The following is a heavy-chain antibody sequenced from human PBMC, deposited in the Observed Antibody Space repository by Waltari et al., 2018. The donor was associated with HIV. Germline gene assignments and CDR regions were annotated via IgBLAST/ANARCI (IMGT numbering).Heavy chain of an antibody. CDR1: GYTFTGYY. D-gene: IGHD7-27*01. CDR2: INPNSGGT. J-gene: IGHJ4*02. Sequence: QVQLVQSGAEVKKPGASVKVSCKASGYTFTGYYMHWVQQAPGQGLEWIGWINPNSGGTNDAQKFKGRVTMTRDTSISTAYMELSRLRSDDTAVYYCARSMGIYFDYWGQGTLVTVSS. CDR3: ARSMGIYFDY. V-gene: IGHV1-2*02.